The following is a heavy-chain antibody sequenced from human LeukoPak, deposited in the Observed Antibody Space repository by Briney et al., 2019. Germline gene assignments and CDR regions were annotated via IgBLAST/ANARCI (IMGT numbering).Heavy chain of an antibody. V-gene: IGHV3-7*01. Sequence: GGSLRLSCAVSGLTFSSSWKDWVRQAPGKGLEWVASINPDGIKRYSADSVKGRFTISRDNARNSLYLQMDSLRVEDTAVYYCARDLSPLVPSSGSSGYYIDALDVWGQGTMVTVSS. CDR1: GLTFSSSW. D-gene: IGHD3-22*01. J-gene: IGHJ3*01. CDR2: INPDGIKR. CDR3: ARDLSPLVPSSGSSGYYIDALDV.